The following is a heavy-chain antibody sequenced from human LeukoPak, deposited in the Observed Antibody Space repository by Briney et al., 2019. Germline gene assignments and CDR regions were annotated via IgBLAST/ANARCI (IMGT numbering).Heavy chain of an antibody. CDR3: ATPNWYFDL. CDR2: ISSSGSTI. V-gene: IGHV3-48*03. CDR1: GFTFSSYE. Sequence: GGSLRLSCAASGFTFSSYEMNWVRQAPGQGLEWVSYISSSGSTIYYADSVKGRFTISRDNAKNSLYLQMNSLRAEDTAVYYCATPNWYFDLWGRGTLVTVSS. J-gene: IGHJ2*01.